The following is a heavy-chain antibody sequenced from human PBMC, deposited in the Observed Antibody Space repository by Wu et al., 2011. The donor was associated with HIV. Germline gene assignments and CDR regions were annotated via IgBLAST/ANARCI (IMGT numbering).Heavy chain of an antibody. V-gene: IGHV1-18*01. Sequence: QVQLVQSGAEVKKPGASVKVSCKASGYSFVNYGITWVRLAPGQGLEWMGWINTYNDNTNYANKVQGRVTMTTDTSTKTVYMELRNLRSDDTAVYFCARDPPGYPYFFDYWGQGTLVTVSS. CDR1: GYSFVNYG. D-gene: IGHD5-12*01. J-gene: IGHJ4*02. CDR3: ARDPPGYPYFFDY. CDR2: INTYNDNT.